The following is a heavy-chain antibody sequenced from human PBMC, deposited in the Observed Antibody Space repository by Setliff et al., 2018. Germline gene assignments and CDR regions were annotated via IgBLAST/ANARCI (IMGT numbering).Heavy chain of an antibody. J-gene: IGHJ4*02. V-gene: IGHV3-74*01. CDR3: ARDGGGLHY. D-gene: IGHD3-16*01. CDR1: GFTFSTYW. CDR2: INVDESIT. Sequence: GSLRLSCAASGFTFSTYWMHWVRQAPGKGLVWVSRINVDESITRYADSVKGRFTISRGNAKNTLYLQMNSLRVDDTAIYYCARDGGGLHYWGQGALVTVSS.